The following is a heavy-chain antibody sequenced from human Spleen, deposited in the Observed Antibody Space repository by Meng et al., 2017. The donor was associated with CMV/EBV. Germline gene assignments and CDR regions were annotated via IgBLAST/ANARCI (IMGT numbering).Heavy chain of an antibody. J-gene: IGHJ4*02. Sequence: SCKASGCTFTSYGISWVRQAPGQGLEWMGWISAYNGNTNYAQKLQGRVTMTTDTSTSTAYMELRSLRSDDTAVYYCARDRTMIVDFDYWGQGTLVTVSS. CDR3: ARDRTMIVDFDY. CDR1: GCTFTSYG. V-gene: IGHV1-18*01. CDR2: ISAYNGNT. D-gene: IGHD3-22*01.